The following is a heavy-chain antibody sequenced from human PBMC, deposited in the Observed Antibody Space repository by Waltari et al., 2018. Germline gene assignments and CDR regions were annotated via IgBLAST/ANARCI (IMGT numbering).Heavy chain of an antibody. CDR1: GGSISSSSYY. J-gene: IGHJ4*02. Sequence: QLQLQESGPGLVKPSETLSLTCTVSGGSISSSSYYWGWTRQPPGKGLEWIGSIYYSGSTYYNPSLKSRVTISVDTSKNQFSLKLSSVTAADTAVYYCARGLRVAAAPALWGQGTLVTVSS. CDR2: IYYSGST. CDR3: ARGLRVAAAPAL. D-gene: IGHD6-13*01. V-gene: IGHV4-39*07.